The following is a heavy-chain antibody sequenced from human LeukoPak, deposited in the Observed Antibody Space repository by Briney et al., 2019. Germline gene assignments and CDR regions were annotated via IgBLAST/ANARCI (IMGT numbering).Heavy chain of an antibody. CDR2: IKQDGSEQ. CDR3: ARDSTGWQADSFDI. CDR1: GFSVSSTY. D-gene: IGHD2-8*02. J-gene: IGHJ3*02. Sequence: GGSLRLSCAVSGFSVSSTYMTWVRQAPGKGLEWVADIKQDGSEQYYVDSVRGRFTISRDNGKNSLYLQMNSLRVEDTAVYFCARDSTGWQADSFDIWGQGTMVTVSS. V-gene: IGHV3-7*01.